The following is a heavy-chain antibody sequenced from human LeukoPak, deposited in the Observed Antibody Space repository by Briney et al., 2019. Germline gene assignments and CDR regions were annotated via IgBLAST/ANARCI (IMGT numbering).Heavy chain of an antibody. Sequence: GASVNVSCTASGGTFSCYAISWVRPARRQGREWMGVIISIFGTANYAEKFQGRVTITADKSTSTAYMELSSLRSDDTAVYHCARGFDWLEYYFDYWGQGTLVTVSS. D-gene: IGHD3-9*01. V-gene: IGHV1-69*06. CDR3: ARGFDWLEYYFDY. J-gene: IGHJ4*02. CDR2: IISIFGTA. CDR1: GGTFSCYA.